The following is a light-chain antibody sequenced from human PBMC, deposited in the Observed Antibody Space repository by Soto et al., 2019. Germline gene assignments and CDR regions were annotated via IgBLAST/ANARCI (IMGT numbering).Light chain of an antibody. CDR1: QSVSSN. V-gene: IGKV3-15*01. J-gene: IGKJ5*01. CDR3: QQYNNWPPIT. CDR2: GAS. Sequence: IVMTPSPATPSVSPGGRATLAFRASQSVSSNLSWYQQKPCHAPRLLIYGASTRATGIPARFSGSGSGTEFTLTISSLQSEDFAVYYCQQYNNWPPITFGQGTRLEI.